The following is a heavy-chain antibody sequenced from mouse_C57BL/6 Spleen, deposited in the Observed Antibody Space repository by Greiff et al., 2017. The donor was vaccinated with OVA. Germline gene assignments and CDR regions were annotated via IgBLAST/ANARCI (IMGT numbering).Heavy chain of an antibody. V-gene: IGHV1-55*01. J-gene: IGHJ2*01. D-gene: IGHD1-1*01. CDR3: ARTGDYYGSSFYFDY. CDR1: GYTFTSYW. CDR2: IYPGSGST. Sequence: VQLQQSGAELVKPGASVKMSCKASGYTFTSYWITWVKQRPGQGLEWIGDIYPGSGSTNYNEKFKSKATLTVDTSSSTAYMQLSSLTSEDSAVYYCARTGDYYGSSFYFDYWGQGTTLTVSS.